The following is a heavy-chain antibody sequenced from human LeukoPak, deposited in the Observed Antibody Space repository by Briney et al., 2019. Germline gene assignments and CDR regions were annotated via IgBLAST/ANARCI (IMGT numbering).Heavy chain of an antibody. D-gene: IGHD2-2*01. CDR3: ARDSTPYCSSTSCANWFDP. Sequence: ASVKVSCKASGYTFTGYYMHWVRQAPGQGLEWMGWINPNSGGTNYAQKFQGRVTMTRDTSISTAYMELSRLRSDDTAVYYCARDSTPYCSSTSCANWFDPWGQGTLVTVSS. V-gene: IGHV1-2*02. CDR1: GYTFTGYY. CDR2: INPNSGGT. J-gene: IGHJ5*02.